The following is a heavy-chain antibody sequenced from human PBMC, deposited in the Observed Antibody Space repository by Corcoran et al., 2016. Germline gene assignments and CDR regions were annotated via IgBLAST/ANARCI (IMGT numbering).Heavy chain of an antibody. V-gene: IGHV3-43*01. CDR2: ISWDGGST. D-gene: IGHD5-18*01. CDR3: AKDITPDTAMVTGFDY. CDR1: GFTFDDYT. Sequence: EVQLVESGGVVVQPGGSLRLSCAASGFTFDDYTMHWVRQAPGKGLEWVSLISWDGGSTYYADSVKGRFTISRDNSKNSLYLQMNSLRTEDTAFYYCAKDITPDTAMVTGFDYWGQGTLVTVSS. J-gene: IGHJ4*02.